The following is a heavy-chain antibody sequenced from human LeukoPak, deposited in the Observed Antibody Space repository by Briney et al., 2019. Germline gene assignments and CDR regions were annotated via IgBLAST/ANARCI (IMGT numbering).Heavy chain of an antibody. V-gene: IGHV3-7*01. CDR3: ARVVRVVVPADYYYYMDV. D-gene: IGHD2-2*01. CDR1: GFTVSSNY. J-gene: IGHJ6*03. CDR2: IKQDGSEK. Sequence: GGSLRLSCAASGFTVSSNYMNWVRQAPGKGLEWVANIKQDGSEKYYVDSVKGRFTISRDNAKNSLYLQMNSLRAEDTAVYYYARVVRVVVPADYYYYMDVWGKGTTVTVSS.